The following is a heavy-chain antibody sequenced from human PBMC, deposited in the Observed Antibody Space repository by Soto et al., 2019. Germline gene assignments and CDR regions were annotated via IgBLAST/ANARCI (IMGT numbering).Heavy chain of an antibody. CDR2: ISYDGSNK. J-gene: IGHJ6*02. V-gene: IGHV3-30-3*01. D-gene: IGHD3-22*01. CDR1: GFTFSSYA. Sequence: QVQLVESGGGVVQPGRSLRLSCAASGFTFSSYAMHWVRQAPGKGLEWVAVISYDGSNKYYADSVKGRFTISRDNSKNTLYLQMNGLRAEDTAVYYCARDPPYYYDSSGYYLGGWYGMDVWGQGTTVTVSS. CDR3: ARDPPYYYDSSGYYLGGWYGMDV.